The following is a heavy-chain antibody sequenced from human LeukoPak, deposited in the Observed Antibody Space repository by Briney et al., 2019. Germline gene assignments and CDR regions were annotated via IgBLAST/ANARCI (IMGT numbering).Heavy chain of an antibody. J-gene: IGHJ4*02. Sequence: GGPLRLSCAASGFPLRCYRILWVRPAPAKELEWVSYINMDIITGNYADSVKGRFTISRNKAKNSLYLQMNCQRAEDRAIYYCSTAKFDNWGQGTLVTVSS. CDR2: INMDIITG. CDR1: GFPLRCYR. V-gene: IGHV3-48*01. CDR3: STAKFDN.